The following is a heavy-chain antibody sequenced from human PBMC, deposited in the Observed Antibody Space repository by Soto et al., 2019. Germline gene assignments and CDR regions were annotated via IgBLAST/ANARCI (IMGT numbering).Heavy chain of an antibody. Sequence: GGSLRLSCAASGFTFSTYAMSWVRQAPGKGLEWVSTIDNSGGITYYADSVKGRFTISRDNSKNTLCLQMNSLRAEDTAVYYCAKGGYNYGFLFDCWGQGTLVTVSS. D-gene: IGHD5-18*01. CDR1: GFTFSTYA. J-gene: IGHJ4*02. CDR2: IDNSGGIT. V-gene: IGHV3-23*05. CDR3: AKGGYNYGFLFDC.